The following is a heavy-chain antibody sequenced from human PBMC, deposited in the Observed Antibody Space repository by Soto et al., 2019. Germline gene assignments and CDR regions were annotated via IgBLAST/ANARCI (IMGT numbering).Heavy chain of an antibody. Sequence: VQLEQSGAELKKPGASVRVSCKASGYSFTSYGITWVRQAPGQGLEWMAWIDTQNGNTNHAYKLQGRVSMTTDTATITAYMELRGLRSDGAAMYYCARYLPDALGGFDTWGQGTVVTVSS. CDR2: IDTQNGNT. CDR3: ARYLPDALGGFDT. J-gene: IGHJ3*02. D-gene: IGHD1-26*01. V-gene: IGHV1-18*01. CDR1: GYSFTSYG.